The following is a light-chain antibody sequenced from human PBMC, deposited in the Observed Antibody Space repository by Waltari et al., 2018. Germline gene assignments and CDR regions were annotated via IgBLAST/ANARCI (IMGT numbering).Light chain of an antibody. J-gene: IGLJ3*02. V-gene: IGLV3-10*01. Sequence: SYELTQPPPVSVSPGHTARITCSGDALPKKYAYWYQQKSGQAPVLVIYEDIKRPTGIPERFSGASSGTTATLTISGAHVEDEADYYCYSTDFSGHDRVFGGGTKLTVL. CDR3: YSTDFSGHDRV. CDR1: ALPKKY. CDR2: EDI.